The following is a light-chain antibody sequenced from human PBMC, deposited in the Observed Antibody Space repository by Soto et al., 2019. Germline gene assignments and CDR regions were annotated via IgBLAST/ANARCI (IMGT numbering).Light chain of an antibody. V-gene: IGKV1-5*01. CDR2: DAS. CDR1: ESISSW. CDR3: QDYSPYSWT. J-gene: IGKJ1*01. Sequence: DIQMTQSPSTLSASLGDTVTITCRASESISSWLARYQEKPGKAPNLLIYDASSLESGVPSRFSGSGSGTEFTLTISSLQPDDFATYYCQDYSPYSWTFGQGTKVDNK.